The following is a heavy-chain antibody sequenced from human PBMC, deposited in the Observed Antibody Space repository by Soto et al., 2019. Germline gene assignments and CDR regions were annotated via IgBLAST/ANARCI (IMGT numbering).Heavy chain of an antibody. J-gene: IGHJ1*01. CDR2: IKSKIDGGTA. Sequence: EVHLVESGGDLVKPGGSLRLSCAASGFTFSNVWMSWVRQAPGKGLEWVGRIKSKIDGGTADYAALVKGRFTISRDDSRNTLSLQMTSLRTEDSALYYCTTFYMDSGLNFQHWGQGTPVTVSS. V-gene: IGHV3-15*01. D-gene: IGHD2-15*01. CDR3: TTFYMDSGLNFQH. CDR1: GFTFSNVW.